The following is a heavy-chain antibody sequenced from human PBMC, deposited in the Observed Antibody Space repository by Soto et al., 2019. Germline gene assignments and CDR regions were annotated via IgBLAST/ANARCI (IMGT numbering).Heavy chain of an antibody. V-gene: IGHV3-64*01. CDR2: ISSNGGST. CDR1: GFTFSSYA. Sequence: PGGSLRLSCAASGFTFSSYAMHWVRQAPGKGLEYVSAISSNGGSTYYANSVKGRFTISRDNSKNTLYLQMGSLRAEDMAVYYCASGGSGSYYNSSYWGQGTLVTVS. CDR3: ASGGSGSYYNSSY. D-gene: IGHD3-10*01. J-gene: IGHJ4*02.